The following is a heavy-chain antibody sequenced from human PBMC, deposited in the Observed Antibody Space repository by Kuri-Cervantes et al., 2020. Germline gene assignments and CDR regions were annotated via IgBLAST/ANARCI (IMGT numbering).Heavy chain of an antibody. D-gene: IGHD3-22*01. Sequence: GGSLRLSCAASGFTFSSYSMNWVRQAPGKGLEWVSYISSSSTIYYADSVKGRFTISRDNAKNSLYLQMNSLRDEDTAVYYCARYYDSSGYYPFDYWGQGTLVTVSS. CDR3: ARYYDSSGYYPFDY. J-gene: IGHJ4*02. CDR1: GFTFSSYS. V-gene: IGHV3-48*02. CDR2: ISSSSTI.